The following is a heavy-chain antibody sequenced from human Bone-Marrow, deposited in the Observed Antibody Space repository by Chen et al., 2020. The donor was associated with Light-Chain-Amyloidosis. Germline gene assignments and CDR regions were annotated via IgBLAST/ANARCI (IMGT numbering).Heavy chain of an antibody. D-gene: IGHD3-9*01. CDR2: SSGSGGSR. CDR3: AKDISYDDILPGYPADAFDI. V-gene: IGHV3-23*04. J-gene: IGHJ3*02. CDR1: GFAFSSYA. Sequence: EVQLVESGGGLLQRGGSLRLSCAASGFAFSSYAMSWVRQAPGKGLEWGATSSGSGGSRYYGDAVEGRLTISRDNSKNALFLQMNSLRAEDTAVYYCAKDISYDDILPGYPADAFDIWGQGTMVTVSS.